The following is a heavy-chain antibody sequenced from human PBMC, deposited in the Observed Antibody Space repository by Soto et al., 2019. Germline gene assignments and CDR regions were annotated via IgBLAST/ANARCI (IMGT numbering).Heavy chain of an antibody. Sequence: QVQLVQSGAEVKKPGSSVKVSCKASGGTFSSYAISWVRQAPGQGLEWMGGIIPIFGTANYAQKFQGRVTITADESTSTADMELSSLRSEDTAVYYCARDNHQYVSNWFDPWGQGTLVTVSS. V-gene: IGHV1-69*01. D-gene: IGHD3-16*01. CDR2: IIPIFGTA. CDR1: GGTFSSYA. CDR3: ARDNHQYVSNWFDP. J-gene: IGHJ5*02.